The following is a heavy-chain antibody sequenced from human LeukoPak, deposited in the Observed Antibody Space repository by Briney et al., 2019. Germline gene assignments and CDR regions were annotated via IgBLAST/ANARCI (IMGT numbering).Heavy chain of an antibody. CDR2: ISADTTRT. D-gene: IGHD3-10*01. J-gene: IGHJ5*02. V-gene: IGHV1-18*01. Sequence: ASVKVSCKSSGYTFTAFGFSWGRQAPGQGLEWMGWISADTTRTIYTEKLQDRVTMTTDTSTSTTYMELRSLRSDDTAVYYCARDGLDYYGSGTYYPNYNWFDPWGQETLVTVSS. CDR1: GYTFTAFG. CDR3: ARDGLDYYGSGTYYPNYNWFDP.